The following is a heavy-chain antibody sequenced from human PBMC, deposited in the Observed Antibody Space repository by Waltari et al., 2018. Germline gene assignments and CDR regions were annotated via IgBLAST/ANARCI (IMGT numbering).Heavy chain of an antibody. V-gene: IGHV3-23*04. D-gene: IGHD5-18*01. CDR3: ASRYGWPSNDY. J-gene: IGHJ4*02. CDR1: GFTFSNYD. Sequence: EVQLVESGGGLVQPGGSLRLSCAASGFTFSNYDMNWVRQAPGKGLEWVSAISGSDDSYYADSVRGRFTISRDNSKNTLFLQMNSLRAEDMAVYYCASRYGWPSNDYWGQGTLVTISS. CDR2: ISGSDDS.